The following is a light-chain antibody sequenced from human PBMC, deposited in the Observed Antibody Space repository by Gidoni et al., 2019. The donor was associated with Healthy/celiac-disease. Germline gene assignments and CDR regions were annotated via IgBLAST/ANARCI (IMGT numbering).Light chain of an antibody. CDR3: CSYAGSSTLV. CDR1: SSDVGSYNL. J-gene: IGLJ2*01. CDR2: EVS. V-gene: IGLV2-23*02. Sequence: QFALTQPAPVSGSPGQSITISCTGTSSDVGSYNLVSWYQQHPGKAPTLMIYEVSKRPSGVSNRFSGSKSGNTASLTISGLQAEDEADYYCCSYAGSSTLVFGGGTKLTVL.